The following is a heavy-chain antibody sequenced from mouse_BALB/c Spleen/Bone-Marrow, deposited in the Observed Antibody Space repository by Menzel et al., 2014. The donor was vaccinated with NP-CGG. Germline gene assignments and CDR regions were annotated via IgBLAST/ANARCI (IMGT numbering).Heavy chain of an antibody. Sequence: EVQLQQSGGGLVQPGGSRKLSCAASGFTFSSFGMHWVRQAPEKGLEWVAYISSGSSTIYYADTVKGRFTISRDNPKNPLFLQMASLRSEDTAMYYCARSGVTTTRAMDYWGQGTSVTVSS. D-gene: IGHD2-3*01. V-gene: IGHV5-17*02. J-gene: IGHJ4*01. CDR3: ARSGVTTTRAMDY. CDR2: ISSGSSTI. CDR1: GFTFSSFG.